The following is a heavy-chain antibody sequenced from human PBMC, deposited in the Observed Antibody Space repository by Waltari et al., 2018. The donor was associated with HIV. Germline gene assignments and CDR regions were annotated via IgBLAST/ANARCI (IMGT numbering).Heavy chain of an antibody. Sequence: QVQLVESGGGVVQPGTSLTLSCAVSGFSFRHFAIRWVRQSTGKGLEWLAVFWADGAESAYADSVKGRFTVSKDSSQKTLYRQLTSLRAEDTALYYWARGYSSSRWIPLYHWGRGTLVTVS. CDR2: FWADGAES. J-gene: IGHJ4*02. CDR3: ARGYSSSRWIPLYH. D-gene: IGHD6-6*01. CDR1: GFSFRHFA. V-gene: IGHV3-33*01.